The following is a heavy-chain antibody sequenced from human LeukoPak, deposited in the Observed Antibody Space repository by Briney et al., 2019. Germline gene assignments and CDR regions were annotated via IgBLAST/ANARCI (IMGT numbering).Heavy chain of an antibody. D-gene: IGHD2-15*01. J-gene: IGHJ4*02. V-gene: IGHV3-49*02. CDR2: IRSKASGGT. CDR3: NRWHISGVSYSNV. CDR1: GYSFTSYW. Sequence: GESLKISCKGSGYSFTSYWIGWVRQAPGKGLEWVGFIRSKASGGTEYGASVRGRTTISRDESKSIAYLEMDSLKTEDTAVYYCNRWHISGVSYSNVWGPGTLVTVSS.